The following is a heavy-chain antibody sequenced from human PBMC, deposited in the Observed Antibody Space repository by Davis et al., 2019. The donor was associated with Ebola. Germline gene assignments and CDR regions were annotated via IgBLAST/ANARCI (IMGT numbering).Heavy chain of an antibody. J-gene: IGHJ6*02. CDR3: ARHYVYDYYMGLDV. V-gene: IGHV3-66*04. D-gene: IGHD3-10*02. CDR2: IYTGGRT. Sequence: PGGSLRLSCAASGFTFSTYWMSWVRQAPGKGLEWVSVIYTGGRTYYTDSVKGRFTISRDNSKNTIYLQMNSLRAEDTAVYYCARHYVYDYYMGLDVWGQGTTVTVSS. CDR1: GFTFSTYW.